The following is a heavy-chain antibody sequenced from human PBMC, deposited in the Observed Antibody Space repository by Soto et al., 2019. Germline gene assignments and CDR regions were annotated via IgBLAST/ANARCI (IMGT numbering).Heavy chain of an antibody. D-gene: IGHD2-15*01. CDR2: IYYSGST. Sequence: QVQLQESGPGLVKPSQTLSLTCTVSGGSISSGGYYWSWIRQHPGKGLEWIGYIYYSGSTYYNPSLKSRVTISVDTSKNQFSLKLSSVTAADTAVYYCARWSEVGYCSGGSCPEGYYYGKDVWGQGTTVTVSS. CDR1: GGSISSGGYY. J-gene: IGHJ6*02. CDR3: ARWSEVGYCSGGSCPEGYYYGKDV. V-gene: IGHV4-31*03.